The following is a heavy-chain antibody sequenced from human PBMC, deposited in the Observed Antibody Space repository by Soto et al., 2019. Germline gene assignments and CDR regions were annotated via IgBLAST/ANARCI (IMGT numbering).Heavy chain of an antibody. CDR2: ISGSGGST. J-gene: IGHJ4*02. V-gene: IGHV3-23*01. CDR1: GFTFSNYA. D-gene: IGHD6-25*01. CDR3: AKPSSGWRSI. Sequence: GGSLRLSCAASGFTFSNYAMSWVRQAPGKGLEWVSAISGSGGSTYYADSVKGRFTISRDNSKNTLYLQMNSLRAEDTAVYYWAKPSSGWRSIWGQGTLVTVSS.